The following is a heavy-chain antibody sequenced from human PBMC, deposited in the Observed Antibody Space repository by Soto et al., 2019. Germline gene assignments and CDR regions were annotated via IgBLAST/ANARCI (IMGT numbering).Heavy chain of an antibody. D-gene: IGHD4-4*01. V-gene: IGHV4-59*01. Sequence: SETLSLTCTVSGDSIRSFYWSWIRQPPGKGLEWIGYIYYNGITKNNPSLKSRGTISVDMSRNQFSLKLSSVTAADTAVYYCARTGYRGYFDYWGQGTLVTVSS. CDR3: ARTGYRGYFDY. CDR1: GDSIRSFY. CDR2: IYYNGIT. J-gene: IGHJ4*02.